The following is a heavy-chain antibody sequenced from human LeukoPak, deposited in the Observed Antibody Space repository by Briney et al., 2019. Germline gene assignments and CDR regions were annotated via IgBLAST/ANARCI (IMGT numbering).Heavy chain of an antibody. CDR2: TNAGNGNT. CDR3: ARYGPDAFDI. D-gene: IGHD4-17*01. Sequence: ASVKVSCKASGYTFTSYAMHWVRQAPGQRLEWMGWTNAGNGNTKYSQKFQGRVTITRDTSASTAYMELSSLRSEDTAVYYCARYGPDAFDIWGQGTMVTVSS. J-gene: IGHJ3*02. CDR1: GYTFTSYA. V-gene: IGHV1-3*01.